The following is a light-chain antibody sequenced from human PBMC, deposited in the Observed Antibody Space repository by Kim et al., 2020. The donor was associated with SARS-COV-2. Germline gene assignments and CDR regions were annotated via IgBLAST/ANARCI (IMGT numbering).Light chain of an antibody. J-gene: IGKJ1*01. CDR3: QQYNNLPRT. V-gene: IGKV3-15*01. Sequence: SLSPGERATLSCRASQNIDTYLAWYQQKPGQAPRLVIYGASTRATGIPARFSGSGSGTEFTLTISSLQSEDFAVYYCQQYNNLPRTFGQGTKLEI. CDR1: QNIDTY. CDR2: GAS.